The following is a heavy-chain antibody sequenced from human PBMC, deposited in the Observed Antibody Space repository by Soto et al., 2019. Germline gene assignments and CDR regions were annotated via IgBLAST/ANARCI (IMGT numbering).Heavy chain of an antibody. CDR1: GFTVSTKY. V-gene: IGHV3-66*01. CDR3: ARDPWAADY. J-gene: IGHJ4*02. CDR2: IYSGGST. D-gene: IGHD3-16*01. Sequence: EVQLVESGGGLVQPGGSLRRSCAASGFTVSTKYMSWVRQAPGKGLEWVSVIYSGGSTFYADSVRGRFPISRDNSKNTVNLQMNSLRAEDTAVYYCARDPWAADYWGQGTLVTVSS.